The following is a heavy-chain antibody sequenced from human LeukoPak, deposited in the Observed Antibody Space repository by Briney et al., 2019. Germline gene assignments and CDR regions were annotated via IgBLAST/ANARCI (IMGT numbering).Heavy chain of an antibody. V-gene: IGHV3-74*01. CDR1: EFTFSNYW. CDR2: IKRDGSST. J-gene: IGHJ4*02. CDR3: AKEAGYSGSYNADY. Sequence: PGGSLRLSCAASEFTFSNYWMHWVRQAPGKGLVWVSRIKRDGSSTYYADSVKVRFTISRDNSKNTLFLQMNSLRAEDTAVYYCAKEAGYSGSYNADYWGQGTLVTVSS. D-gene: IGHD1-26*01.